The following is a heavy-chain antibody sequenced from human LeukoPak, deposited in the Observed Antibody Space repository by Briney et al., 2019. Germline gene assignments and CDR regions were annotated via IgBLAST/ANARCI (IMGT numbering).Heavy chain of an antibody. D-gene: IGHD6-13*01. V-gene: IGHV3-43*01. CDR2: ISWNGVTT. Sequence: GSLRLSCAASGFSFRGYTMHWVRQPPGKGLEWVSLISWNGVTTYYGDSVKGRFTISRDDSKNSLYLQMNSLRSEDSAFYYCAASDGEQQLALWGQGTLVTVSS. J-gene: IGHJ4*02. CDR3: AASDGEQQLAL. CDR1: GFSFRGYT.